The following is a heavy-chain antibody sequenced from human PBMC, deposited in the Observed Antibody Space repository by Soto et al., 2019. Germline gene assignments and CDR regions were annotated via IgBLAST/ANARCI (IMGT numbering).Heavy chain of an antibody. Sequence: QVQLQESGPGLVKPSGTLSLTCAVSGGSISSSNWWSWVRQPPGKGREWIGEIYHSGSNNYKPSLKSRVTIAVDKSKNQFSLRLSSVTAADTAVYYCASRGQAYSSSCLDPWGQGTLVTVSS. CDR3: ASRGQAYSSSCLDP. V-gene: IGHV4-4*02. D-gene: IGHD6-13*01. CDR2: IYHSGSN. J-gene: IGHJ5*02. CDR1: GGSISSSNW.